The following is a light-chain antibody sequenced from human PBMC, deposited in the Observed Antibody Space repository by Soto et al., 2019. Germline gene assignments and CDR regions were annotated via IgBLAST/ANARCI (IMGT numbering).Light chain of an antibody. J-gene: IGKJ4*01. Sequence: MTQSPATLSVSPGERATLSCRASQSVNRNLAWYQQKPGQAPRLLIYGASTRATGIPARFSGSGSGTEFTLTISSLQSEDFALYYCQQYNDWPLTFGGGTKVDIK. CDR1: QSVNRN. V-gene: IGKV3-15*01. CDR3: QQYNDWPLT. CDR2: GAS.